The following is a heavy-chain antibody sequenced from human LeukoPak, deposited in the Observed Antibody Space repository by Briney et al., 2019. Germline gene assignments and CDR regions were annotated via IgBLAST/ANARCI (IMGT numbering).Heavy chain of an antibody. D-gene: IGHD3-22*01. CDR3: ARGADDSSGYYFDY. CDR1: GGTLSSYA. CDR2: IIPILGIA. J-gene: IGHJ4*02. V-gene: IGHV1-69*04. Sequence: VASVKVSCKASGGTLSSYAISWVRQAPGQGLEWMGRIIPILGIANYAQKFQGRVTITADKSTSTAYMELSSLRSEDTAVYYCARGADDSSGYYFDYWGQGTLVTVSS.